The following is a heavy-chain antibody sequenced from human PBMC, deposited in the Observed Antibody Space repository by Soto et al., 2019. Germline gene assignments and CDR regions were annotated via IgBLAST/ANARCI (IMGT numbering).Heavy chain of an antibody. V-gene: IGHV3-30-3*01. CDR2: ISYDGSNK. Sequence: QVQLVESGGGVVQPGRSLRLSCAASGFTFSSYAMHWVRQAPGKGLEWVAVISYDGSNKYYADSVKGRFTISRDTSKNTMYLKMNMLRAEDTAVYYCARGPLAYCGGDCYAWLSLNFDDWGQGTLVTVSS. D-gene: IGHD2-21*02. CDR1: GFTFSSYA. J-gene: IGHJ4*02. CDR3: ARGPLAYCGGDCYAWLSLNFDD.